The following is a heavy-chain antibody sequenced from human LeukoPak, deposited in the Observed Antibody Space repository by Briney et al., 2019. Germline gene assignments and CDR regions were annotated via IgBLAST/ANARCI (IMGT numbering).Heavy chain of an antibody. Sequence: SETLSLTCTVSAGSISSSSYYWGWIRQPAGKGLEWFGRVSTSGSTNYNPSLKSLVTISVDTSKNQFSLRLSSVTAADTAVYYCARADCSSTSCYYDYWGQGTLVTVSS. D-gene: IGHD2-2*01. CDR3: ARADCSSTSCYYDY. CDR2: VSTSGST. CDR1: AGSISSSSYY. J-gene: IGHJ4*02. V-gene: IGHV4-61*02.